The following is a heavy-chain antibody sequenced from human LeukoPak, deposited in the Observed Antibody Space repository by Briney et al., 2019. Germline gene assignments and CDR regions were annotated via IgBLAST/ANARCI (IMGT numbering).Heavy chain of an antibody. J-gene: IGHJ6*03. D-gene: IGHD6-13*01. CDR1: GGSISSSNW. CDR3: ARDCAAAAGYYYYMDV. V-gene: IGHV4-4*02. CDR2: IYHSGST. Sequence: SETLSLTCAVSGGSISSSNWWSWVRQPPGKGLEWIGEIYHSGSTNYNPSLKSRVTISVDKSKNQFSLKLSSVTAADTAVYYCARDCAAAAGYYYYMDVWGKGTTVTVSS.